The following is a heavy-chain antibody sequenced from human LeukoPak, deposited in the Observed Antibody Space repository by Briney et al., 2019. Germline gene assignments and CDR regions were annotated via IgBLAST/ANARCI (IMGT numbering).Heavy chain of an antibody. CDR1: GYTFTGYY. J-gene: IGHJ5*02. CDR3: ARLGYCSSTSCYNARWFDP. CDR2: INPNSGGT. V-gene: IGHV1-2*02. D-gene: IGHD2-2*02. Sequence: ASVKVSCKASGYTFTGYYMHWVRQAPGQGLEWMGWINPNSGGTNYAQKFQGRVTMTRDTSISTVYMELSRLRSDDTAVYYCARLGYCSSTSCYNARWFDPWGQGTLVTVSS.